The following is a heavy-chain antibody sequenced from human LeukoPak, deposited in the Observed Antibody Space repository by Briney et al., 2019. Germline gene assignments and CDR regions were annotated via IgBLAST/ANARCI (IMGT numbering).Heavy chain of an antibody. CDR3: ARGEFGELKY. Sequence: GGSLRLSCAASGFTFSSYEMNWVRQAPGKGLEWVSYISSSGSTIYYADSVKGRFTISRDNSKNTLYLQMNSLRAEDTAVYYCARGEFGELKYWGQGTPVTVSS. D-gene: IGHD3-10*01. J-gene: IGHJ4*02. CDR1: GFTFSSYE. CDR2: ISSSGSTI. V-gene: IGHV3-48*03.